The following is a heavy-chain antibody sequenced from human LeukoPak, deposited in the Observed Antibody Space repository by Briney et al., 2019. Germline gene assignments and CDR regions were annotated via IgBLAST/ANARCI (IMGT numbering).Heavy chain of an antibody. J-gene: IGHJ6*03. Sequence: SETLSLTCRVSGGSISSYYWSWIRQPPGKGLEWIGYIYSSGSTNYNPSLKSRVTISADTSKNQFSLKLSSVTATDTAVYYCARGDYYYMDVWGKGTTVTVPS. V-gene: IGHV4-59*01. D-gene: IGHD1-26*01. CDR3: ARGDYYYMDV. CDR2: IYSSGST. CDR1: GGSISSYY.